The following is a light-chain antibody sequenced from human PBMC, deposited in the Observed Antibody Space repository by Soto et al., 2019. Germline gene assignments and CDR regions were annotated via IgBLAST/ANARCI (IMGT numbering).Light chain of an antibody. V-gene: IGKV1-27*01. Sequence: DIQMTQSPSSLSASVGDRVTITCRASQGISNFLAWYQQKPGKVPKLLIYGTSTLQSGVPSRFSDSTSGTDFTLTISSLQPEDVATYYCQKYNNAPLTFGGGTKVEIK. CDR1: QGISNF. J-gene: IGKJ4*01. CDR3: QKYNNAPLT. CDR2: GTS.